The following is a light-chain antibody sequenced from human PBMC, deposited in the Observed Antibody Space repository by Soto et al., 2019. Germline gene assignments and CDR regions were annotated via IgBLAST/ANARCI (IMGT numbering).Light chain of an antibody. Sequence: DIQMTQSPSTLSASVGDRVTITCRASQSISSWLAWYQHKPGKAPKLLMYDASILESGVPSRFSGSGSGTQFTLTISSLQSDDFGTYYCQQYNTHSFGGGTKVDIK. CDR2: DAS. CDR3: QQYNTHS. J-gene: IGKJ4*01. CDR1: QSISSW. V-gene: IGKV1-5*01.